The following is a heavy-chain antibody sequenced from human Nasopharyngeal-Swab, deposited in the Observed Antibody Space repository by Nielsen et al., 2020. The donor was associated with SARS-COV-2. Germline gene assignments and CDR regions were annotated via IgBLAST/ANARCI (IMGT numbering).Heavy chain of an antibody. Sequence: GGSLRLSCAASGFTFDDYAMHWVRQAPGKGLESVSGISWNSGRIAYADSVKGRFTISRDNAKNSLYLQMNSLRAEDTALYYCAKTLNPYGSSTSCYSGGMDVWGQGTTVTVSS. CDR1: GFTFDDYA. V-gene: IGHV3-9*01. D-gene: IGHD2-2*01. CDR2: ISWNSGRI. CDR3: AKTLNPYGSSTSCYSGGMDV. J-gene: IGHJ6*02.